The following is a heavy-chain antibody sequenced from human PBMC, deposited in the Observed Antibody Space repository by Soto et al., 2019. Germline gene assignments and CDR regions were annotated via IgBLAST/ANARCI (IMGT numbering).Heavy chain of an antibody. CDR2: IDPSDSYT. Sequence: ELLTISFRGSGSNFTSSWTSLVRQMRGKGREWMGKIDPSDSYTNYSPSFQGHVTISADKSISTAYLQWSSLKASDTAMYYCARQQTPVTPVTFRGHYGIDVWGQGTTVTVYS. J-gene: IGHJ6*02. CDR1: GSNFTSSW. V-gene: IGHV5-10-1*01. D-gene: IGHD3-16*01. CDR3: ARQQTPVTPVTFRGHYGIDV.